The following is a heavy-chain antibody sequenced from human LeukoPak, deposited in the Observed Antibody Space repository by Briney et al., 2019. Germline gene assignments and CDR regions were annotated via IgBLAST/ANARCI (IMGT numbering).Heavy chain of an antibody. CDR2: INHSGST. CDR1: GGSFSGYY. D-gene: IGHD3-22*01. J-gene: IGHJ6*03. Sequence: PSETLSPTCAVYGGSFSGYYWSWIRQPPGKGLEWIGEINHSGSTNYNPSLKSRVTISVDTSKNQFSLKLSSVTAADTAVYYCARGLNYYDSSGYYIHYYYYMDVWGKGTTVTISS. CDR3: ARGLNYYDSSGYYIHYYYYMDV. V-gene: IGHV4-34*01.